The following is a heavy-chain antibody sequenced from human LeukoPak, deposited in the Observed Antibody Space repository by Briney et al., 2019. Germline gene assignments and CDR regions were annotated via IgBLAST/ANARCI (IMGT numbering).Heavy chain of an antibody. Sequence: GASVKVSCKASGYTFTSYDINWVRQATGQGLEWMGWMNPNSGNTGYAQKFQGRVTITRNTSISTAYMELSSLGSEDTAVYYCARGSGYSSSWGSDPWGQGTLVTVSP. CDR1: GYTFTSYD. CDR3: ARGSGYSSSWGSDP. CDR2: MNPNSGNT. V-gene: IGHV1-8*01. J-gene: IGHJ5*02. D-gene: IGHD6-13*01.